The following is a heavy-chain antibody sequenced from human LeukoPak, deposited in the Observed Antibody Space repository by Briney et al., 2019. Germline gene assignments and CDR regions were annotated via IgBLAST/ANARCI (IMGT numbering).Heavy chain of an antibody. CDR2: IYYSGST. Sequence: SETLSLTCTVSGGSISSYYWSWIRQPPGKGLEWIGYIYYSGSTNYNPSLKSRDTISVDTSKNQFSLKLSSVTAADTAVYYCARGEPQTYYYGSGSHDIWGQGTMVTVSS. D-gene: IGHD3-10*01. J-gene: IGHJ3*02. CDR3: ARGEPQTYYYGSGSHDI. V-gene: IGHV4-59*01. CDR1: GGSISSYY.